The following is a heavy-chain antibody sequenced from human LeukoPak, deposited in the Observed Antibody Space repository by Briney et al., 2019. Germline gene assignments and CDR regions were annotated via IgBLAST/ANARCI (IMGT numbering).Heavy chain of an antibody. CDR2: ISGRSSTI. Sequence: GGSLRLSCATSGFTFSSYTMTWVRQAPGKGLEWISYISGRSSTIYYADSVRGRFTISRDNAKNSMYLQMNSLRAEDTAVYYCARDRLTSGSYFFDYWGQGTLVTVSS. CDR1: GFTFSSYT. CDR3: ARDRLTSGSYFFDY. D-gene: IGHD1-26*01. J-gene: IGHJ4*02. V-gene: IGHV3-48*01.